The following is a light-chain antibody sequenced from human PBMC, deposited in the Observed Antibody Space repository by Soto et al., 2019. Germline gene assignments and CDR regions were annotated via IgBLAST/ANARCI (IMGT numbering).Light chain of an antibody. CDR1: QSVGSDF. J-gene: IGKJ1*01. CDR2: GTS. V-gene: IGKV3-20*01. CDR3: QQYGISSWT. Sequence: EIVLTQSPGTLSLSPGEGATLSCRASQSVGSDFLAWYQQIPGQSPRLLIYGTSNRATGIPNRFSGSGSGTDFTLTISRLEPEDFAVYYCQQYGISSWTFGQGTRVEIK.